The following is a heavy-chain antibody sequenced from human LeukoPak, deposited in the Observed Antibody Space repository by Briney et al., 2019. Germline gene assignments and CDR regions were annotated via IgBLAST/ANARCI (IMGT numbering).Heavy chain of an antibody. Sequence: GGSLRLSCAASGFTFSTYWMHWVRQAPGKGLVWVSGLNSDGSITGYVDSVKGRFTISRDNAKNTLYLQMNTLRAEDTAVYYCARGVHYYDSSVTDGAFDIWGQGTMVTVSS. V-gene: IGHV3-74*01. J-gene: IGHJ3*02. CDR3: ARGVHYYDSSVTDGAFDI. D-gene: IGHD3-22*01. CDR1: GFTFSTYW. CDR2: LNSDGSIT.